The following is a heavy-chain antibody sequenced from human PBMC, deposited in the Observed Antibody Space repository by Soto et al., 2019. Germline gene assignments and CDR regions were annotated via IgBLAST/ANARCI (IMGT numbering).Heavy chain of an antibody. CDR2: MDSKIEADKT. V-gene: IGHV3-15*04. Sequence: PGGSLRLSLTASGFTFNKAYMNWVRQAPVKGLDWFGQMDSKIEADKTDFVAPVQVRFTLSRDDSKNTVYLQMNGLELEDRAMYYCVTRFTAVATARFDCWGQGTLVTVSS. CDR1: GFTFNKAY. D-gene: IGHD2-21*02. CDR3: VTRFTAVATARFDC. J-gene: IGHJ4*02.